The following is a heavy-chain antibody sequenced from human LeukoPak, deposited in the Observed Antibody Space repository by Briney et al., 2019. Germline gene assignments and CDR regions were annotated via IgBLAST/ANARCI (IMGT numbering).Heavy chain of an antibody. Sequence: AGRSLRLSCAASGFTFDDYAMHWVRQAPGKGLEWVSGISWNSGSIGYADSVKGRFTISRDNAKNSLYLQMNSLRAEDTAVYFCAREDDPKPKYDYWGQGTLVTVSS. CDR2: ISWNSGSI. V-gene: IGHV3-9*01. CDR3: AREDDPKPKYDY. J-gene: IGHJ4*02. CDR1: GFTFDDYA. D-gene: IGHD1-1*01.